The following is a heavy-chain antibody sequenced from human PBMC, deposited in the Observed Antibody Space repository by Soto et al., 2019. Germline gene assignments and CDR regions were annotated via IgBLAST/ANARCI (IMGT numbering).Heavy chain of an antibody. CDR3: AGEPDSHYTASLVTAYP. D-gene: IGHD4-4*01. J-gene: IGHJ5*02. Sequence: QVQLVQSGAEVKKPGSSVKVSCKASGGTFSTYTITWMRQAPGQGLEWMGRIIPIIGIINYAQKFQGRVTISADTFTGTAYMLLTGLRSDDTAVYYCAGEPDSHYTASLVTAYPWGQGTLVTVYS. CDR2: IIPIIGII. CDR1: GGTFSTYT. V-gene: IGHV1-69*08.